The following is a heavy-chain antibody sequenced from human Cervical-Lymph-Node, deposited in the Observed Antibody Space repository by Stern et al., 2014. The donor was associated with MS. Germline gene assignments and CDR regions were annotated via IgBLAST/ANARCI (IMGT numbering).Heavy chain of an antibody. CDR1: GGSISSYF. CDR3: ARLSPGHGIGVVPVVSDFYAMDV. CDR2: INHSGSP. Sequence: VPLQESGPGLVKPSETLSLPCTVSGGSISSYFWSWTRQPPGQGLEWVGNINHSGSPNYNPSLPSRVTISPDTSNTHFSPRLSWGTAADTAVFFCARLSPGHGIGVVPVVSDFYAMDVWGQGTTVTVSS. V-gene: IGHV4-59*08. J-gene: IGHJ6*01. D-gene: IGHD2-2*01.